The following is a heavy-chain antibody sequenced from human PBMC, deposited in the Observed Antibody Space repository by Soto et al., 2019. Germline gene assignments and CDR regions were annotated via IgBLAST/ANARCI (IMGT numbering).Heavy chain of an antibody. V-gene: IGHV3-7*03. CDR2: IKQDGNEK. CDR3: VRDVVGLLWFGAGYFDF. CDR1: GFTFSSTW. D-gene: IGHD3-10*01. J-gene: IGHJ4*02. Sequence: EVQLVESGGGMVQPGGSLRLSCEASGFTFSSTWMGWVRQAPGKGLEWVANIKQDGNEKHYADSVKGRFTISRDNGENSLFLQMNSLRVEDTAVYYCVRDVVGLLWFGAGYFDFWGQGILVTVSS.